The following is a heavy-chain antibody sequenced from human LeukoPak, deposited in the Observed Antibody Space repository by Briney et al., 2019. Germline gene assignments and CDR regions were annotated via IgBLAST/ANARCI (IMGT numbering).Heavy chain of an antibody. Sequence: SETLSLTCTVSGGSISSYYWSWIRQPAGKGLEWIGRIYTSGSTNYNPSLKSRVTMSVDTSKNQFSLKLSSVTAAGTAVYYCASSRGAPKGYNWSDPWGQGTLVTVSS. CDR2: IYTSGST. CDR1: GGSISSYY. CDR3: ASSRGAPKGYNWSDP. D-gene: IGHD1-26*01. J-gene: IGHJ5*02. V-gene: IGHV4-4*07.